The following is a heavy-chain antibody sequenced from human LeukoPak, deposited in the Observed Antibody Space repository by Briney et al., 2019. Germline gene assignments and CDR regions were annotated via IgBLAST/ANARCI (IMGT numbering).Heavy chain of an antibody. D-gene: IGHD6-25*01. CDR1: GFTFSSYW. CDR3: ARDLGGPGH. V-gene: IGHV3-74*01. CDR2: INNDGSST. Sequence: GGSLRLSCAASGFTFSSYWMHWVRQGPGKGLVWVSRINNDGSSTSYADSVKGRFTISRDNAKNTLYLQMNSLRAEDTGVYFCARDLGGPGHWSQGTLVTVSS. J-gene: IGHJ1*01.